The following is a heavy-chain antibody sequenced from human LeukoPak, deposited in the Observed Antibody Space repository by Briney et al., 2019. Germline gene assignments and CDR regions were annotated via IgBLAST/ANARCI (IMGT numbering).Heavy chain of an antibody. D-gene: IGHD3-22*01. Sequence: SETLSLTCTVSGGSISSSSYYWGWIRQPPGKGLEWIGNIYYSGSTYYNPVLKSRVTVSVDTSKNQFSLKLSSVTAADTAVYYCASGYDNSGYYYVPDYWGQGTLVTVSS. V-gene: IGHV4-39*01. CDR1: GGSISSSSYY. CDR2: IYYSGST. CDR3: ASGYDNSGYYYVPDY. J-gene: IGHJ4*02.